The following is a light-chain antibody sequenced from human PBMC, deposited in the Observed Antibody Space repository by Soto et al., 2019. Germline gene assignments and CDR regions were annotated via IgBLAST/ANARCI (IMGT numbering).Light chain of an antibody. CDR1: QSVGNY. J-gene: IGKJ1*01. CDR3: QQSGAAPLT. CDR2: GAS. V-gene: IGKV1-39*01. Sequence: DIQMTQSPSSLSASLGDRVTITCRASQSVGNYLNWYQQRPGKAPKVLIFGASTLQTGVPSRFSGSGSGTNFTLTISSLQPEDYATYYCQQSGAAPLTFGQGTHVEVK.